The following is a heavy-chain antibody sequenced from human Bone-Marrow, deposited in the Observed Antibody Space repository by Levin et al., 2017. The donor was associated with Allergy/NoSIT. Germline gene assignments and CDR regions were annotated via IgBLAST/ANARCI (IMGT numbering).Heavy chain of an antibody. Sequence: EASVKVSCKASGYTFTSYGISWVRQAPGQGLEWMGWISAYNGNTNYAQKLQGRVTMTTDTSTSTAYMELRSLRSDDTAVYYCARDPGAHCTGGVCQGGDAFDIWGQGTMVTVSS. CDR2: ISAYNGNT. CDR3: ARDPGAHCTGGVCQGGDAFDI. D-gene: IGHD2-8*02. V-gene: IGHV1-18*01. J-gene: IGHJ3*02. CDR1: GYTFTSYG.